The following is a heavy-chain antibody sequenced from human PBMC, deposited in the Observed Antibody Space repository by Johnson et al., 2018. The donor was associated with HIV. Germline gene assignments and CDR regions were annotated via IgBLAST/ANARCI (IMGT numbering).Heavy chain of an antibody. CDR2: IYSGGLT. V-gene: IGHV3-66*01. CDR1: GFIVGTKY. CDR3: VRDQGSGWPTNAFDI. J-gene: IGHJ3*02. D-gene: IGHD6-19*01. Sequence: VQLVESGGGLVQSGGSLRLACVASGFIVGTKYMSWVRQAPGKGLEWVSVIYSGGLTYYAQSVKGRFTISRDNSKNTLYLQMNSLSDEDTADYYCVRDQGSGWPTNAFDIWGRGTRVTVSS.